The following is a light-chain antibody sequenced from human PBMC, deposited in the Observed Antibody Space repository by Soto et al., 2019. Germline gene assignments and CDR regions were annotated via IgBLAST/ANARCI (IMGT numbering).Light chain of an antibody. CDR1: QDINVY. CDR2: SAS. J-gene: IGKJ2*01. V-gene: IGKV1-39*01. Sequence: DIQMTQSPSSVSASVGDTVTITCRASQDINVYLNWYQQKPAEGPKLLIYSASSLHSGVPSRFTGSGSETDFTLTIRSLQPEDFATYYCQHGYVAPYNFGQGTKV. CDR3: QHGYVAPYN.